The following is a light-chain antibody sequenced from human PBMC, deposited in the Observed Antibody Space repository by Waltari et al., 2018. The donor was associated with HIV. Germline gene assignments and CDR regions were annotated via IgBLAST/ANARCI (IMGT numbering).Light chain of an antibody. Sequence: QTVVTQEQSFSVSPGGTVTLTCGLNSGSVSTTSFPSWYQQTPGQAPRTLIYSTNIRSSGVPDRFSGSIRGNKAALTITGAQADDESDYYCLVHMGHGAWVFGGGTKRTVL. J-gene: IGLJ3*02. CDR1: SGSVSTTSF. CDR3: LVHMGHGAWV. CDR2: STN. V-gene: IGLV8-61*01.